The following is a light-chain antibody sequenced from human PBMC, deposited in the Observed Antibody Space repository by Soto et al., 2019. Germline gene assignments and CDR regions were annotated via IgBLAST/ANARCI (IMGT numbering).Light chain of an antibody. CDR1: QGIGNY. CDR3: QNYNSAPRT. CDR2: AAS. Sequence: DIQMTKSPSSLSASVGDRVTITCRASQGIGNYLAWYQQKPGKVPKLLIYAASTLQSGVPSRFRGSGSGTDFTLTISSLQPEDAATYYYQNYNSAPRTFGQGTKVEIK. J-gene: IGKJ1*01. V-gene: IGKV1-27*01.